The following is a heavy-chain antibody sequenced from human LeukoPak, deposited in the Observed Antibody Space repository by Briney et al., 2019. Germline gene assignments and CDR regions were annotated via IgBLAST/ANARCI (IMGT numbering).Heavy chain of an antibody. V-gene: IGHV2-70*11. J-gene: IGHJ4*02. CDR3: ARVYSSGWYEIDY. D-gene: IGHD6-19*01. CDR2: IDWDDDK. Sequence: SGPTLVNPTQTLTLTCTFSGFSLSTSGMCVSCFRQPPGKALEWLARIDWDDDKYYSTSLKTRLTISKDTSKNQVVLTMTNMDPVDTATYYCARVYSSGWYEIDYWGQGTLVTVSS. CDR1: GFSLSTSGMC.